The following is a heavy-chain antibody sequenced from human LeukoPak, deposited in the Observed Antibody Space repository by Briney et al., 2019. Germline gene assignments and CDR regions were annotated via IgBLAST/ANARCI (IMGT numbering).Heavy chain of an antibody. Sequence: GGSLRLSCAASGFTFRTYSMNWVRQAPGKGLEWIASVSKSSSYKYYADSVRGRFTISRDNANNSLYLQMNSLRADDTAIYYCAKTTRYCSGGSCYFDYFDYWGQGTLVTVSS. V-gene: IGHV3-21*04. CDR1: GFTFRTYS. CDR3: AKTTRYCSGGSCYFDYFDY. D-gene: IGHD2-15*01. J-gene: IGHJ4*02. CDR2: VSKSSSYK.